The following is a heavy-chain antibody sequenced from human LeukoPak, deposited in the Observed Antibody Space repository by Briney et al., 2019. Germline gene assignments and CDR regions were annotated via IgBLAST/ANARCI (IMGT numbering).Heavy chain of an antibody. CDR1: GFTFDDYG. V-gene: IGHV3-9*01. CDR2: ISWNSGTV. CDR3: GKGCYSSGLYGDK. J-gene: IGHJ4*02. Sequence: PGRSLRLSCAASGFTFDDYGMHWVRQAPGKGLEWVSGISWNSGTVVYADSVRGRFTISRDNAKNSVYLQMNSLKAEDTALYYCGKGCYSSGLYGDKWGQGSLFTVSS. D-gene: IGHD6-19*01.